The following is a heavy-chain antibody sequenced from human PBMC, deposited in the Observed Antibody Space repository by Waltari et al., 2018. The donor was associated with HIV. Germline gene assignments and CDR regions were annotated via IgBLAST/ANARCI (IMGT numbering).Heavy chain of an antibody. CDR2: IDWDDDK. V-gene: IGHV2-70*15. CDR1: GFSLSTSGMC. Sequence: QVTLRESGPALVKPTQTLTLTCTFSGFSLSTSGMCVSWIRQPPGKALEWLARIDWDDDKYYSTARKTRLTISKDTSKNQVVLTMTNMDPVDTATDYCARSTMVRGVIIKGYYYYGMDVWGQGTTVTVSS. D-gene: IGHD3-10*01. CDR3: ARSTMVRGVIIKGYYYYGMDV. J-gene: IGHJ6*02.